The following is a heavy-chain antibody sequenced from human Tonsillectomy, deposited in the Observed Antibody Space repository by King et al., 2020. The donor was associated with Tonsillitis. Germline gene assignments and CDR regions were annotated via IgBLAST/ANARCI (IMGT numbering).Heavy chain of an antibody. CDR1: GFTFSSYW. J-gene: IGHJ6*02. D-gene: IGHD1-26*01. Sequence: VQLVESGGGLVQPGGSLRLSCAASGFTFSSYWMNWVRQAPGKGLEWVANIKQDGSEKYYVDSVKGRFNISRDNDKNSLYLQMNSLRAEDTAVYYCARDRGLSVYYYYGMDVWGQGTTVTVSS. CDR2: IKQDGSEK. V-gene: IGHV3-7*01. CDR3: ARDRGLSVYYYYGMDV.